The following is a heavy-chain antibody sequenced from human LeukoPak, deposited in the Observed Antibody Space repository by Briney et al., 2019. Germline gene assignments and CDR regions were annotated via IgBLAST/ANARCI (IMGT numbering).Heavy chain of an antibody. D-gene: IGHD6-19*01. CDR2: IKQDGSEK. J-gene: IGHJ6*03. Sequence: PGGSLRLSCAASGFTFSSYEMNWVRQAPGKGLEWVANIKQDGSEKYYVDSVRGRFTISRDNAKNSLYLQMNSLRAEDTAVYYCARDVGYSSGWFQLDYMDVWGKGTTVTVSS. V-gene: IGHV3-7*01. CDR3: ARDVGYSSGWFQLDYMDV. CDR1: GFTFSSYE.